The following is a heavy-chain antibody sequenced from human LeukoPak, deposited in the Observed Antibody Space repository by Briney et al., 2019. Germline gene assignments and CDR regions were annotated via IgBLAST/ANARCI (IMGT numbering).Heavy chain of an antibody. CDR2: ISYSGTT. CDR1: GGSISSYY. D-gene: IGHD3-3*01. V-gene: IGHV4-59*08. CDR3: AGSSITIFGVVSRPAPDYFDY. Sequence: SETLSLTCTVSGGSISSYYWSWIRQPPGKGLEWIGYISYSGTTNYNPSLKSRVTISVDTSKNQFSLKLSSVTAADTAVYYCAGSSITIFGVVSRPAPDYFDYWGQGTLVTVSS. J-gene: IGHJ4*02.